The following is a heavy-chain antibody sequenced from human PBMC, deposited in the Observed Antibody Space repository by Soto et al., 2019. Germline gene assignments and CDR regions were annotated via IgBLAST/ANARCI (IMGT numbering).Heavy chain of an antibody. V-gene: IGHV3-7*03. CDR2: IKQDGSEK. J-gene: IGHJ4*02. D-gene: IGHD6-19*01. CDR3: AGALRQWLAIHTFEC. CDR1: GFTFSSYW. Sequence: EVQLVESGGGLVQPGGSLRLSCAASGFTFSSYWMSWVRQAPGKGLEWVANIKQDGSEKYYVDSVKGRFTISRDNAKNLLYRQINSLCADDTAVSYCAGALRQWLAIHTFECWGQGTLVTVSS.